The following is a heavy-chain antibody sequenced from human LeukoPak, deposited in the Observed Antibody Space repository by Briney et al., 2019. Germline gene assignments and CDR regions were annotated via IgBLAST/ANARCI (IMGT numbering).Heavy chain of an antibody. CDR2: INPNSGDT. V-gene: IGHV1-2*02. D-gene: IGHD3-10*01. Sequence: ASVKVSCKASGYTFTGFYIHWVRQAPGQGPEWMGWINPNSGDTYYAQMFQGRVTMTRDTSIITAYMELSRLRSDDRAVYYCAREAHGSGTYYSDYWGQGTLVTVSS. J-gene: IGHJ4*02. CDR1: GYTFTGFY. CDR3: AREAHGSGTYYSDY.